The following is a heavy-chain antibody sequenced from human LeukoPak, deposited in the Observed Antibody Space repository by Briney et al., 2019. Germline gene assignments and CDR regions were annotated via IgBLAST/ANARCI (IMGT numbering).Heavy chain of an antibody. CDR3: AKVAQMFWKFDP. V-gene: IGHV3-23*01. CDR1: GFTFSSYA. CDR2: ISGSGGST. D-gene: IGHD3-3*01. Sequence: GGSLRLSCAASGFTFSSYAMSWVSQAPGKGLEWVSAISGSGGSTYYADSVKGRFTISRDNSKNTLYLQMSSLRAEDTAGYYCAKVAQMFWKFDPWGQGTLVTVSS. J-gene: IGHJ5*02.